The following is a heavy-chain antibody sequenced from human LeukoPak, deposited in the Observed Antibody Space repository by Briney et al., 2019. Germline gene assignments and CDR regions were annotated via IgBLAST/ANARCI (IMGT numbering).Heavy chain of an antibody. J-gene: IGHJ6*03. CDR1: GFTFSSYS. V-gene: IGHV3-21*01. CDR2: ISSSSSYI. Sequence: PGGSLRLSCAASGFTFSSYSMNWVRQAPGKGLEWVSSISSSSSYIYYADSVKGRFTISRDNAKNSLYLQMNSLRAEDTAVYYCARDEQTANYYYYYMDVWGKGTTVTVSS. CDR3: ARDEQTANYYYYYMDV. D-gene: IGHD6-13*01.